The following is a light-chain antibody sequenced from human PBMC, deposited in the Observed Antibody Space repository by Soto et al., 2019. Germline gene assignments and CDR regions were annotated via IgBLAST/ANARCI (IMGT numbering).Light chain of an antibody. CDR3: QHRGKWPRT. CDR1: QSVSSY. CDR2: DAS. J-gene: IGKJ2*01. V-gene: IGKV3-11*01. Sequence: EIVLTQSPATLSLSPGERATLSCRASQSVSSYLAWYQQKPGQAPRLLIYDASNRATDIPARFSGSGSGTDFTLTISSLESEDFAVYYCQHRGKWPRTFVQGTKLEIK.